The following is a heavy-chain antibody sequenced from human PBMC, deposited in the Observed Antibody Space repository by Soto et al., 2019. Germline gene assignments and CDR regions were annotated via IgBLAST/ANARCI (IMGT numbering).Heavy chain of an antibody. CDR1: GDTLTSYG. CDR3: AAGTFLGPWQY. V-gene: IGHV1-18*01. Sequence: QLQLVQSGVEVKKPGSSLKVSCQASGDTLTSYGISWVRQAPGQGLEWMGWVSPYSGNTNYSPKVQGRVPLTTDTTTSTAYMELRTLTSDDTDVYYCAAGTFLGPWQYWGQGTLVTV. CDR2: VSPYSGNT. D-gene: IGHD3-10*01. J-gene: IGHJ4*02.